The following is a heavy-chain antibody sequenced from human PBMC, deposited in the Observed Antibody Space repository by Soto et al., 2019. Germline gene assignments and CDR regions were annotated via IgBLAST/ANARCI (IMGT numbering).Heavy chain of an antibody. J-gene: IGHJ4*02. CDR3: ARDGYCSGGSCYYHFDY. V-gene: IGHV3-74*01. CDR2: INSDGSST. D-gene: IGHD2-15*01. CDR1: GFTFSSYW. Sequence: EVQLVESGGGLVQPGGSLRLSCAASGFTFSSYWMHWVRQAPGKGLVWVSRINSDGSSTSYADSVKGRFTISRDNAKNTLYLQMNSLRAEDTAVYYCARDGYCSGGSCYYHFDYWGQGTLDTVSS.